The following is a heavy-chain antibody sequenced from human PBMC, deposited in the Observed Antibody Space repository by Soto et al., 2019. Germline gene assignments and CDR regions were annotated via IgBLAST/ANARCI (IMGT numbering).Heavy chain of an antibody. CDR3: ARKNNGENYNSDGAFAI. J-gene: IGHJ3*02. CDR1: GFTFSSYS. Sequence: EGSLRLSCAASGFTFSSYSMNWVRQAPGKGLEWVSSISSSGTYIYYADSVKARFTISRDNAKNSLSLQMDSLRAEDTAVYYCARKNNGENYNSDGAFAIWGQGTMVTVSS. D-gene: IGHD1-7*01. CDR2: ISSSGTYI. V-gene: IGHV3-21*01.